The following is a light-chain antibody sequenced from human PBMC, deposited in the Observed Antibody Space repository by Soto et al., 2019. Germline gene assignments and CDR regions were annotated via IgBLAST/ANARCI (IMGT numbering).Light chain of an antibody. CDR3: QVWESGRGV. V-gene: IGLV3-21*02. Sequence: ELTQPPSVSVAPGQTARITCGGNNIGGKSVHWYQQKPGQAPVLVAYDDSDRPSGIPERFSGSNSVNTATLTISRVAAGDEADYYCQVWESGRGVFGTGTKVTVL. CDR2: DDS. CDR1: NIGGKS. J-gene: IGLJ1*01.